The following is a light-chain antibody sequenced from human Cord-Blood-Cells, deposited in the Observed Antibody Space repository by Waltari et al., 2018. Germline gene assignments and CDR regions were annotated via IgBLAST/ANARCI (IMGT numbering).Light chain of an antibody. J-gene: IGLJ3*02. CDR1: SSDVGGYNH. V-gene: IGLV2-14*03. Sequence: QSALTQPASVSGSPGQSITISCTGTSSDVGGYNHVSWYQQHPGKAPKLMIYDVSNRPSGVSNRFSDSKSGNTASLTISGLQAEDEADYYCSSYTSSSTLVFGGGTKLTVL. CDR3: SSYTSSSTLV. CDR2: DVS.